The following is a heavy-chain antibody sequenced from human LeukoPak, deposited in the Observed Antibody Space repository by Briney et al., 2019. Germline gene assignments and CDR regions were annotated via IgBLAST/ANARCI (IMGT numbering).Heavy chain of an antibody. V-gene: IGHV4-34*01. Sequence: PSETLSLTCAVYGVSFSGYYWSWIRQPPGKGLEWIGEINHSGSTNYNPSLKSRVTISVDTSKNQFSLKLSSVTAADTAVYYCARRGQRLAYWGQGTLVTVSS. CDR2: INHSGST. J-gene: IGHJ4*02. CDR3: ARRGQRLAY. CDR1: GVSFSGYY. D-gene: IGHD6-25*01.